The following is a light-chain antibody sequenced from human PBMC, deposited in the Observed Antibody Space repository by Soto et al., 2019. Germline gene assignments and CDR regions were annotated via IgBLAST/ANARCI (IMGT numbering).Light chain of an antibody. V-gene: IGKV1-6*02. J-gene: IGKJ1*01. CDR2: AAS. CDR3: LQDHDYPWT. Sequence: IQMTQSPSSLSVSVTDRVTITCRASQDIGNDLGWYQQRPGEAPELLLYAASTLRSGVPSRFSGSGSGTQFTLTINNLQPEDSATYVCLQDHDYPWTFGQGTKVEV. CDR1: QDIGND.